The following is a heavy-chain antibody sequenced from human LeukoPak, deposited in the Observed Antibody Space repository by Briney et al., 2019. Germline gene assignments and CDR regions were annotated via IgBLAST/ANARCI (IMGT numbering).Heavy chain of an antibody. V-gene: IGHV3-72*01. CDR1: GFIPTDHY. D-gene: IGHD3-10*01. Sequence: PRRSRSPSCAAAGFIPTDHYIGWVRQTPKNGLEWVGCSREKVRDSSTECARAVKGRFSMSSEESKSLLCREMNRLKSECTTVYYCVRGVIGSCFDNWGQGTLVTVSS. CDR2: SREKVRDSST. CDR3: VRGVIGSCFDN. J-gene: IGHJ4*02.